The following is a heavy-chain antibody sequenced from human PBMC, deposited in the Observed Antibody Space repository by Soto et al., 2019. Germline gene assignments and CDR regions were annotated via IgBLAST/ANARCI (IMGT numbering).Heavy chain of an antibody. V-gene: IGHV1-69*01. CDR1: GGTFSSYA. CDR2: IIPIFGTA. J-gene: IGHJ4*02. D-gene: IGHD3-22*01. CDR3: AREYYDSSGWGEVFDY. Sequence: QVQLVQSGAEVTKPGSSVKVSCKASGGTFSSYAISWVRQAPGQGLEWMGGIIPIFGTANYAQKFQGRVMITADESTSTAYMELSSLRSEDTAVYYCAREYYDSSGWGEVFDYWGQGTLVTVSS.